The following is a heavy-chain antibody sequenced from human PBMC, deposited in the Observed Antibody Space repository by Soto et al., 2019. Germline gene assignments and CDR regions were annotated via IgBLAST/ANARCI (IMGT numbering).Heavy chain of an antibody. J-gene: IGHJ6*02. CDR3: ARYIPGVRYDGMDV. CDR2: IGESGTPT. CDR1: GFTFSSYA. Sequence: LRLSCAASGFTFSSYAMKWVRQAPGKGLEWVSLIGESGTPTYYADSVKGRFTISRDNSGNTLFLEMYSLRAEDTAVYYCARYIPGVRYDGMDVWGQGTKVTVSS. V-gene: IGHV3-23*01. D-gene: IGHD2-2*01.